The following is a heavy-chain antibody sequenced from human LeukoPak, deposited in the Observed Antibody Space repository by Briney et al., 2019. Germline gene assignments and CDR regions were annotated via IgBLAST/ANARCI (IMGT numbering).Heavy chain of an antibody. CDR2: ISSDGTHK. CDR3: AKPLYDFWSGYLELFDS. Sequence: GGSLRLSCAASGFTFSSSAMHWVRQTPGRGLEWVALISSDGTHKYYADSVKGRFTISRDNSKNTLYLQMNSLRAEDTAVYYCAKPLYDFWSGYLELFDSWGQGTLVTVSS. CDR1: GFTFSSSA. D-gene: IGHD3-3*01. V-gene: IGHV3-30*18. J-gene: IGHJ4*02.